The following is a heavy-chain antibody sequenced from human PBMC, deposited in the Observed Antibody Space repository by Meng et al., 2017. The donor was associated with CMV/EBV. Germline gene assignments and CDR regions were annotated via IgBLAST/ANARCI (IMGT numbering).Heavy chain of an antibody. Sequence: ASVKVSCKASGYTFTSYDINWVRQATGQGLEWMGWMNPNSGNTGYAQKFQGRVTITRDTSISTAYMELSSLRSEDTAVYYCARPTHSGYVGFDYWGQGTLVTVSS. CDR3: ARPTHSGYVGFDY. CDR1: GYTFTSYD. CDR2: MNPNSGNT. D-gene: IGHD5-12*01. J-gene: IGHJ4*02. V-gene: IGHV1-8*03.